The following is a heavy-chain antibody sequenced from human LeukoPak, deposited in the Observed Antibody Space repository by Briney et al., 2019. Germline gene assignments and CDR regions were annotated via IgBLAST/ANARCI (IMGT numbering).Heavy chain of an antibody. CDR2: IFPSDSDT. CDR3: ARQTTFDV. Sequence: GESLKISCKDSGYSFTSYWINWVRQMPGKGLEWMGIIFPSDSDTRYSPSFQGQVTMSVDKSSNTAYLQWSTVKASDTAMYYCARQTTFDVWGQGTMVTVPS. V-gene: IGHV5-51*01. D-gene: IGHD4-11*01. CDR1: GYSFTSYW. J-gene: IGHJ3*01.